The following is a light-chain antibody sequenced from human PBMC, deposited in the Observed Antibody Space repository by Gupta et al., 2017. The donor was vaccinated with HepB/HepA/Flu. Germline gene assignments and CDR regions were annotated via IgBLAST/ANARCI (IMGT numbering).Light chain of an antibody. CDR3: LQDGSSPRT. V-gene: IGKV3-20*01. J-gene: IGKJ1*01. CDR2: GAS. CDR1: QSVSSSY. Sequence: EIVLTQSPGTLSLSPGERATLSCRASQSVSSSYLAWYQQKPDQAPRLLIYGASSRATGIPDRFSGSGSGTDFTLTISRLEPEDFAVYYCLQDGSSPRTFGQGTKVEIK.